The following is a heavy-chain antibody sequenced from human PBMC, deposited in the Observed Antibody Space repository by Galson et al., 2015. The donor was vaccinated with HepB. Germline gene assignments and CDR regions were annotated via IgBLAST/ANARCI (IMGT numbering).Heavy chain of an antibody. D-gene: IGHD2-15*01. CDR3: ARGPLCSGGSCFYYYYYYMDV. CDR1: GFTFSSYS. J-gene: IGHJ6*03. Sequence: SLRLSCAASGFTFSSYSMNWVRQAPGKGLEWVSSITSSSSYIYYADSVKGRFTISRDNAKNSLNLQMSSLRAEDTAVYYCARGPLCSGGSCFYYYYYYMDVWGKGTTVTVSS. V-gene: IGHV3-21*01. CDR2: ITSSSSYI.